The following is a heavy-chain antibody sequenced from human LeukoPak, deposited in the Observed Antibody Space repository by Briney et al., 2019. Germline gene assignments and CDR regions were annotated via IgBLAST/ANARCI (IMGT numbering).Heavy chain of an antibody. V-gene: IGHV3-23*01. CDR2: ISGSGSST. J-gene: IGHJ3*02. CDR1: GFPFSSYG. D-gene: IGHD3-10*01. CDR3: ARYIGDAFDI. Sequence: PGGSLRLSCAASGFPFSSYGISWVRQAPGKGLEWVSAISGSGSSTHYADSVEGRFTISRDNSKKTLYLQMNSLRAEDTAIYYCARYIGDAFDIWGQGTMVTVSS.